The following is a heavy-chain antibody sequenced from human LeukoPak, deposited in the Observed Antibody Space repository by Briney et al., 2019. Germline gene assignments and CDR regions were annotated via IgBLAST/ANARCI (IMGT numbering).Heavy chain of an antibody. CDR2: INPNTGVT. J-gene: IGHJ6*02. D-gene: IGHD4-17*01. Sequence: ASVKVSCKASGGTFGDYAISWVRQAPGQGLEWMGWINPNTGVTNYAQKFQGRVTLTRDTSIITAYMELTRLRSDDTAMYYCARDRTTVTTGYYGMDVWGQGTTLTVSS. CDR1: GGTFGDYA. V-gene: IGHV1-2*02. CDR3: ARDRTTVTTGYYGMDV.